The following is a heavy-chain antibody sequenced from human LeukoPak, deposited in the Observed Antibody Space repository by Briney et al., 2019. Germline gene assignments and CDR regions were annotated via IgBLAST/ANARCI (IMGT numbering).Heavy chain of an antibody. V-gene: IGHV4-34*01. D-gene: IGHD2-15*01. Sequence: SETLSLTCAVYGGSFSGYYWSWIRQPPGKGLEWIGEINHSGSTNYNPSLKSRVTISVDTSKNQFSLKLSSVTAADTAVYYCARGVVVAATVWWFDPWGQGTLVTVSS. CDR1: GGSFSGYY. CDR2: INHSGST. J-gene: IGHJ5*02. CDR3: ARGVVVAATVWWFDP.